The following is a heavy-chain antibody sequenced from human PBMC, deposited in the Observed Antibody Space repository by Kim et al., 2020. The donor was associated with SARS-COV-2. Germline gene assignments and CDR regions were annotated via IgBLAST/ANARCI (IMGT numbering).Heavy chain of an antibody. CDR1: GGSFSGYY. D-gene: IGHD3-3*01. V-gene: IGHV4-34*01. CDR3: ARAKDYDFWSGYSYWFDP. J-gene: IGHJ5*02. Sequence: SETLSLTCAVYGGSFSGYYWSWIRQPPGKGLEWIGEINHSGSTNYNPSLKSRVTISVDTSKNQFSLKLSSVTAADTAVYYCARAKDYDFWSGYSYWFDP. CDR2: INHSGST.